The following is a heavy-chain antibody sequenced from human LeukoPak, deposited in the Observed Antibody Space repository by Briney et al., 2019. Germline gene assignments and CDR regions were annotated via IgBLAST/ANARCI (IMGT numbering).Heavy chain of an antibody. Sequence: GGSLRLSCAASGFTFSSYAMSWVRQAPGKGLEWVSVIYSGGNTYYADSVKGRFTISRDNSKNTLYLQMNSLRAEDTAVYYCARVAANYYDSSALRGGDYWGQGTLVTVSS. V-gene: IGHV3-53*01. CDR3: ARVAANYYDSSALRGGDY. J-gene: IGHJ4*02. CDR1: GFTFSSYA. CDR2: IYSGGNT. D-gene: IGHD3-22*01.